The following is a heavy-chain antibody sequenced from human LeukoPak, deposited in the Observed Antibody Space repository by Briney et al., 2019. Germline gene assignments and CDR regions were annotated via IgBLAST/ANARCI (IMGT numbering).Heavy chain of an antibody. Sequence: ASVKVSCKASGYTLTSYGISWVRQAPGQGLEWMGWISAYNGNTNYAQKLQGRVTMTTDTSTSTAYMELRSLRSDDTAVYYCARAPNFDWLLSPFDYWGQGTLVTVSS. J-gene: IGHJ4*02. CDR3: ARAPNFDWLLSPFDY. CDR1: GYTLTSYG. CDR2: ISAYNGNT. D-gene: IGHD3-9*01. V-gene: IGHV1-18*01.